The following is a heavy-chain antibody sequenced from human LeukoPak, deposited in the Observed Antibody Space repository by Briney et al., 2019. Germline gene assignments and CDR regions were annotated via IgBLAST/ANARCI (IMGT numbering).Heavy chain of an antibody. CDR3: LKGGWATIGPPKD. CDR1: GFTLRRHA. CDR2: INDDGSLT. Sequence: GGSLRLSCSPAGFTLRRHAMHWVRQAPGKGLEYVSTINDDGSLTYYADSVKGRFTISRDNSKNTVYLQMNNLRPDDSAVYHCLKGGWATIGPPKDWGQGTQVSVSS. D-gene: IGHD5-24*01. V-gene: IGHV3-64D*08. J-gene: IGHJ4*02.